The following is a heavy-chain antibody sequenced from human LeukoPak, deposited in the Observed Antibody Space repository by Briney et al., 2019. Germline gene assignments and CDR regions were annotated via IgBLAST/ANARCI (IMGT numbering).Heavy chain of an antibody. CDR3: ARTPHYDFWSGYYSYYYYGMDV. Sequence: GGSLRLSCAASGFTFSSYAMHWVRQAPGKGLEWVAVISYDGSNKYYADSVRGRFTISRDNSKNTLYLQMNSLRAEDTAVYYCARTPHYDFWSGYYSYYYYGMDVWGQGTTVTVSS. J-gene: IGHJ6*02. CDR1: GFTFSSYA. V-gene: IGHV3-30-3*01. CDR2: ISYDGSNK. D-gene: IGHD3-3*01.